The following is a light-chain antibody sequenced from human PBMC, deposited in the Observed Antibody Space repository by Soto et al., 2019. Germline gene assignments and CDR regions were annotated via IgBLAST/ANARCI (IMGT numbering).Light chain of an antibody. CDR1: QSVSSY. CDR2: DAS. V-gene: IGKV3-11*01. J-gene: IGKJ4*01. Sequence: EIVLTQSPATPSLFPGERATLSCEASQSVSSYLAWYQQKPGQAPRLLIYDASNRATGIPARFSGSGSGTDFTLTISSLEPEDFAVYYCQQRSNWQGATFGGGTKVDIK. CDR3: QQRSNWQGAT.